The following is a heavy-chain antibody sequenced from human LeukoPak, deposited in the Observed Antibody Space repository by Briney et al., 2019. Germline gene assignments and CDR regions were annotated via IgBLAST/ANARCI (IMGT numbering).Heavy chain of an antibody. V-gene: IGHV3-23*01. CDR1: GFPLYTHP. D-gene: IGHD6-19*01. Sequence: GVSVSLPCAACGFPLYTHPMIWVRQARGKGVEWVSGMGGPGNTSYYGDALKGRFTIPRDNSNNTLFLQMNRLGVEDTVVYYGAKLAGMRVWFVYYVDYWGQGTLVTVS. CDR2: MGGPGNTS. CDR3: AKLAGMRVWFVYYVDY. J-gene: IGHJ4*02.